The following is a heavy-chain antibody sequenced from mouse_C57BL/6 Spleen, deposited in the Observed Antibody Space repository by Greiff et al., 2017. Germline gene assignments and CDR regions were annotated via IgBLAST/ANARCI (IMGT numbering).Heavy chain of an antibody. Sequence: EVKLMESGGGLVKPGGSLKLSCAASGFTFSSYAMSWVRQTPEKRLEWVATISDGGSYTYYPDNVKGRFTISRDNAKNNLYLQMSHLKSEDTAMYYCARDGYYEWYYFDYWGQGTTLTVSS. D-gene: IGHD2-3*01. J-gene: IGHJ2*01. CDR1: GFTFSSYA. CDR3: ARDGYYEWYYFDY. V-gene: IGHV5-4*01. CDR2: ISDGGSYT.